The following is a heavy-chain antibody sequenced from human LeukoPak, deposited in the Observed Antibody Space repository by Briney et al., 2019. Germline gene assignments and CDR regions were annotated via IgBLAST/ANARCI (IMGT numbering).Heavy chain of an antibody. V-gene: IGHV3-49*03. D-gene: IGHD3-16*02. Sequence: RPGGSLRLSCTASGFNFDDYGMSWFRQAPGKGLEWVGFIRSKHYGATREYAASVKGRFIISRDDYKTIVYLQMNSLKSEDTAVYYCTRSQYYDYVWGSYPIPPSDSWGQGTLVTVSS. CDR3: TRSQYYDYVWGSYPIPPSDS. J-gene: IGHJ5*01. CDR1: GFNFDDYG. CDR2: IRSKHYGATR.